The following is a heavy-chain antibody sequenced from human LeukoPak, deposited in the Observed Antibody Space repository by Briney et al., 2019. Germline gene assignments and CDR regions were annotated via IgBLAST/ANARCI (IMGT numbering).Heavy chain of an antibody. Sequence: GGSLRLSCAASGFTFSDYSMDWVRQAPGKGLEWVSSISSSSSYIYYADSVKGRFTISRDNAKNSLYLQMNSLRAEDTAVYYCARMVATGRFDPWGQGTLVTVSS. J-gene: IGHJ5*02. CDR3: ARMVATGRFDP. CDR2: ISSSSSYI. V-gene: IGHV3-21*01. D-gene: IGHD5-12*01. CDR1: GFTFSDYS.